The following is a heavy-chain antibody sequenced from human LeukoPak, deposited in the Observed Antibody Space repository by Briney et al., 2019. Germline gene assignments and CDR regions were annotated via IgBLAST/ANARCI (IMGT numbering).Heavy chain of an antibody. V-gene: IGHV4-34*01. CDR1: GGSFSGYY. D-gene: IGHD6-13*01. CDR2: INHSGST. CDR3: ARARLYSSSWYYYYYMDV. Sequence: PSETLSLTCAVYGGSFSGYYWSWIRQPPGKGLEWIGEINHSGSTNYNPSLKSRVTISVDTSKNQFPLKLSSVTAADTAVYYCARARLYSSSWYYYYYMDVWGKGTTVTVSS. J-gene: IGHJ6*03.